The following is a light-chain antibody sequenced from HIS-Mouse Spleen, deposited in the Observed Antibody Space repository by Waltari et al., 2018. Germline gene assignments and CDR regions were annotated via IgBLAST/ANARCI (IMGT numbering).Light chain of an antibody. Sequence: QSALTQPASVSGSPGQSITISCTGTSSDVGGYNYVSWYQQHPGKAPKRMMYDVSNRAAGVSNRVSGSKSGNTASLNICGLQAEDEADYYCSSYTSSSTLVVFGGGTKLTVL. CDR2: DVS. J-gene: IGLJ2*01. CDR3: SSYTSSSTLVV. CDR1: SSDVGGYNY. V-gene: IGLV2-14*03.